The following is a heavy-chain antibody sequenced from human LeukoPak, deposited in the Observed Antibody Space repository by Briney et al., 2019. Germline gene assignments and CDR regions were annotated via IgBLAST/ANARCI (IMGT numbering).Heavy chain of an antibody. V-gene: IGHV3-7*04. CDR2: IKRDGSKK. J-gene: IGHJ4*02. CDR1: GFPISSYW. Sequence: GGSLRLSCVASGFPISSYWMTWVRQAPGKGLEWVANIKRDGSKKSYVDSVKGRFTISRDNAKNSLYLQMNSLRAEDTAIYYCTRVGYIDEGIDYWGQGTLVTVSS. CDR3: TRVGYIDEGIDY. D-gene: IGHD5-24*01.